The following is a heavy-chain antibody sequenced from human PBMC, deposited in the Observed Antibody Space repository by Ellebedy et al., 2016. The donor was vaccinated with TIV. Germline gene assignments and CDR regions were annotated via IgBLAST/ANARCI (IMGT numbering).Heavy chain of an antibody. J-gene: IGHJ6*03. D-gene: IGHD3-3*01. Sequence: SETLSLXXTVSGGSISSYYWSWIRQPPGKGLEWIGYIYYSGSTNYNPSLKSRVTISVDTSKNQFSLKLSSVTAADTAVYYCARADFWSGYSYSYYYYMDVWGKGTTVTVSS. CDR1: GGSISSYY. CDR3: ARADFWSGYSYSYYYYMDV. CDR2: IYYSGST. V-gene: IGHV4-59*01.